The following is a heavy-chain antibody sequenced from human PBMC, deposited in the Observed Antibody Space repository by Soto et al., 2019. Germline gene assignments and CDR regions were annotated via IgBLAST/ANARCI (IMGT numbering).Heavy chain of an antibody. CDR2: ISDTGSSH. J-gene: IGHJ4*02. V-gene: IGHV3-30*18. CDR3: AKDRGGDCPDNSCYFGADY. D-gene: IGHD2-2*01. Sequence: GSLRLSCVGSGFTFSSYGMHWVRQAPGKGLECVAVISDTGSSHYYAASVEGRFTISRENSKNTLSLHMDRLRVEDTAVYYCAKDRGGDCPDNSCYFGADYWGQGTPVTVS. CDR1: GFTFSSYG.